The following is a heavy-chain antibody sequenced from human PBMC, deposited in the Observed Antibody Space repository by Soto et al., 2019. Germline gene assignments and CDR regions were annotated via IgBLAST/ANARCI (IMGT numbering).Heavy chain of an antibody. V-gene: IGHV3-23*01. Sequence: EVQLLESGGGLVQPGESLRLSCAASGFSLSNYAMSWVRQAPGKGLEWVSVISVRGGTFTAGAVKDRFTISRDNSKNTLHLEMNSLRGEDTAVYYCAKQQGSGTHYYYSMDVWGQGTTVTVSS. D-gene: IGHD3-10*01. CDR3: AKQQGSGTHYYYSMDV. CDR1: GFSLSNYA. CDR2: ISVRGGT. J-gene: IGHJ6*02.